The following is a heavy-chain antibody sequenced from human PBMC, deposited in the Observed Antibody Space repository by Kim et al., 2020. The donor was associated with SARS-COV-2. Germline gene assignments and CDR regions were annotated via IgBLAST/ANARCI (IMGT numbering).Heavy chain of an antibody. CDR2: GGNA. Sequence: GGNAYYSDSVKGRFTLSSDNSKNLVYLQMNSLRVDDTAVYYCARGSSTYDDWGQGTLVIVSS. D-gene: IGHD6-19*01. V-gene: IGHV3-53*01. CDR3: ARGSSTYDD. J-gene: IGHJ4*02.